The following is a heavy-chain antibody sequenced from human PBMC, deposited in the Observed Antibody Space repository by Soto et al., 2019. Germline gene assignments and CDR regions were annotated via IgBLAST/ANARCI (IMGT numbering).Heavy chain of an antibody. D-gene: IGHD3-10*01. CDR3: ASSRSRAYGSGSRMAGPRWFDP. J-gene: IGHJ5*02. CDR1: GGSFSGYY. V-gene: IGHV4-34*01. CDR2: INHSGST. Sequence: QVQLQQWGAGLLKPSETLSLTCAVYGGSFSGYYWSWIRQPPGKGLEWIGEINHSGSTNYNPSLKSRVTISVDTSKNQFSLKLSSVTAADTAVYYCASSRSRAYGSGSRMAGPRWFDPWGQGTLVTVSS.